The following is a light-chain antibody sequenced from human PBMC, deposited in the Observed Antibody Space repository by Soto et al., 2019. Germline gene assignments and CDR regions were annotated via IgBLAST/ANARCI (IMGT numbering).Light chain of an antibody. V-gene: IGKV1-5*01. CDR2: DAS. Sequence: DIQMSQSPSTLYASLGDRVTVTCRASQSINTWLAWYQQKPGKAPNLLIFDASSLERGIPSRFSGSGSGPAFTLTIRSLQPDDFSIYYCQQYNGYSRTYGQGTKVDIK. CDR1: QSINTW. J-gene: IGKJ1*01. CDR3: QQYNGYSRT.